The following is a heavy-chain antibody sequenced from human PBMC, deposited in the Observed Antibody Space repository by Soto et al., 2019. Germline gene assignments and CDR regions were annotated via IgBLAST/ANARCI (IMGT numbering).Heavy chain of an antibody. CDR2: IDPSNSYT. V-gene: IGHV5-10-1*01. CDR3: ARHRCGTTTCSPAFDY. CDR1: GYFFAGDW. J-gene: IGHJ4*02. Sequence: PGESLKISCRGSGYFFAGDWITWVRQMPGKGLEWMGRIDPSNSYTKYSPSFQGHVTISADKSSSTAYLQWGSLKASDTAMYYCARHRCGTTTCSPAFDYWGQGTPVTSPQ. D-gene: IGHD1-7*01.